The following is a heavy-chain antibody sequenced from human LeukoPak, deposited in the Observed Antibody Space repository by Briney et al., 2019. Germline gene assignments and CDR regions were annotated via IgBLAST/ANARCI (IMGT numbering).Heavy chain of an antibody. J-gene: IGHJ4*02. CDR2: MNPNSGNT. Sequence: ASVKVSCKASGYTFTSYDINWVRQAAGQGLEWMGWMNPNSGNTGYAQKFQGRVTITRNTSIDTASMEVSSLRSEDTAVYYCARRDCSGGTCRTRVFDYWGQGTLVTVSS. CDR3: ARRDCSGGTCRTRVFDY. CDR1: GYTFTSYD. D-gene: IGHD2-15*01. V-gene: IGHV1-8*01.